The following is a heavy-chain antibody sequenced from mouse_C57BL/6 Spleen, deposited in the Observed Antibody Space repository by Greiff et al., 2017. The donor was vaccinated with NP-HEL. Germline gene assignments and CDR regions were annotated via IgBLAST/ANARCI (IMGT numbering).Heavy chain of an antibody. D-gene: IGHD2-2*01. CDR2: ISYDGSN. J-gene: IGHJ2*01. CDR3: ASRGIWLRQGDYFDY. Sequence: ESGPGLVKPSQSLSLTCSVTGYSITSGYYWNWIRQFPGNKLEWMGYISYDGSNNYNPSLKNRISITRDTSKNQFFLKLNSVTTEDTATYYCASRGIWLRQGDYFDYWGQGTTLTVSS. CDR1: GYSITSGYY. V-gene: IGHV3-6*01.